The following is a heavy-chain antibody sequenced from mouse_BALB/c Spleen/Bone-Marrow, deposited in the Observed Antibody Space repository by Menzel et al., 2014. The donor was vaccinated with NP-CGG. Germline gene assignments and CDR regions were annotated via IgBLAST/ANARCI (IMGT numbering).Heavy chain of an antibody. D-gene: IGHD2-4*01. CDR3: AREKGITFAY. J-gene: IGHJ3*01. CDR2: INPSSGYT. Sequence: VKLMESGAELARPGASVKMSCKASGYTFTSYTMHWVKQRPGQGLEWIGYINPSSGYTNYNQKFKDKATLTADKSSSTAYMQLSSLTSEDFAVYYCAREKGITFAYWGQGTLVTVSA. V-gene: IGHV1-4*01. CDR1: GYTFTSYT.